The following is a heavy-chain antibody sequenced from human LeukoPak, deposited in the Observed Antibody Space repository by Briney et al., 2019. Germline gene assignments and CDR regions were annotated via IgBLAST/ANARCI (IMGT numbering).Heavy chain of an antibody. CDR3: ARDPQAGRWPGFDY. D-gene: IGHD1-26*01. V-gene: IGHV3-30*04. CDR2: ISYDGSNK. CDR1: GFTFSSYA. Sequence: GRSLRLSCAASGFTFSSYAMHWVRQAPGKGLEWVAVISYDGSNKYYADSVKGRFTISRDNSKNTLYLQMNNLRAEDTAVYYCARDPQAGRWPGFDYWGQGTLVTVSS. J-gene: IGHJ4*02.